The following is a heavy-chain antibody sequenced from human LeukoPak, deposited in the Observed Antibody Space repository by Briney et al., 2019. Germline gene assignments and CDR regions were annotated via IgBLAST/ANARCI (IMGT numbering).Heavy chain of an antibody. CDR1: GGSISSSSYY. Sequence: SETLSLTCTVSGGSISSSSYYWGWIRQPPGKGLEWIGSIYYSGSTYYNPSLKSRVTISVDTSKNQFSLKLSSVTAADTAVYYCARGSTSDYWGQGTLVTVSS. J-gene: IGHJ4*02. D-gene: IGHD1-1*01. CDR2: IYYSGST. V-gene: IGHV4-39*01. CDR3: ARGSTSDY.